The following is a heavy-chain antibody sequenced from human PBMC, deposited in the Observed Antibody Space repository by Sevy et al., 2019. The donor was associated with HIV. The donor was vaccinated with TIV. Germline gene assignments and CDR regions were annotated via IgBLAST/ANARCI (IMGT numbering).Heavy chain of an antibody. V-gene: IGHV3-9*01. CDR3: AKAIGYCSGGSCYSSPYYYYGMDV. Sequence: GGSLRLSCAASGFTFDDYAMHWVRQAPGKGLEWVSGISWNSASIGYADSVKGRFTNSIDNAKNSLYLQMNSLRAEDTALYYCAKAIGYCSGGSCYSSPYYYYGMDVWGQGTTVTVSS. CDR2: ISWNSASI. J-gene: IGHJ6*02. D-gene: IGHD2-15*01. CDR1: GFTFDDYA.